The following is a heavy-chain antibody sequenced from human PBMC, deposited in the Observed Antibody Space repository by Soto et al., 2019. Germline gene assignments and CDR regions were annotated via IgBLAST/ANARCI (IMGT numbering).Heavy chain of an antibody. CDR1: GYTFTSYG. CDR2: ISAYNGNT. J-gene: IGHJ5*02. CDR3: ARGTYYYDSSGYLNWFDP. V-gene: IGHV1-18*04. D-gene: IGHD3-22*01. Sequence: QVQVVQSGAEVKKPGASVKVSCKASGYTFTSYGISWVRQAPGQGLEWMGWISAYNGNTNYAQKLQGRVTMTTDTSTSTAYMELWSLTSDDTPVYYCARGTYYYDSSGYLNWFDPWGQGTLVTVSS.